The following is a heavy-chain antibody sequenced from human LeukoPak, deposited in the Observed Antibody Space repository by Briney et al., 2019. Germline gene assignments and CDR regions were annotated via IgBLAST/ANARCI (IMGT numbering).Heavy chain of an antibody. D-gene: IGHD6-19*01. CDR1: GFTFSRNW. CDR2: IKQDGSEK. V-gene: IGHV3-7*01. J-gene: IGHJ4*02. Sequence: PGGSLRLSCAGSGFTFSRNWMNWVRQAPGKGLEWAANIKQDGSEKYYVDSVKGRFTISRDNAKNSLHLQMNSLRVEDTAVYYCAGGVGWLADNWGQGTLVTVSS. CDR3: AGGVGWLADN.